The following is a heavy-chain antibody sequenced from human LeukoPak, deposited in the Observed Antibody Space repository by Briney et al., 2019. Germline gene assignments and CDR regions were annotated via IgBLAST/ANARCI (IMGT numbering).Heavy chain of an antibody. D-gene: IGHD3-3*01. V-gene: IGHV4-61*09. CDR3: TRVLWSGYFGHAFDI. Sequence: PSLTLSLTCTVSGGSISSGSYYWSWIRQPAGKGLEWVGHIYPSGITNYNPSLKSRVTISLDTSKNQFSLRLSSVTAADTAVYYCTRVLWSGYFGHAFDIWAQGTMVTVSS. CDR2: IYPSGIT. J-gene: IGHJ3*02. CDR1: GGSISSGSYY.